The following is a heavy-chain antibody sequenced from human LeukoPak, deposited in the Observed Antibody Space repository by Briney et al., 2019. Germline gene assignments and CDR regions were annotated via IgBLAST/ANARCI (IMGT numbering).Heavy chain of an antibody. Sequence: GGSLRLSCAASGFTFSSYGMHWVRQAPGKGLEWVAVISFDGSHKYYADSVTGRFTISRDNSKNSLYLQMNSLRAEDTAVYYCARVRDSSGYSSSWFDPWGQGTLVTVSS. V-gene: IGHV3-30*12. CDR3: ARVRDSSGYSSSWFDP. D-gene: IGHD3-22*01. CDR1: GFTFSSYG. J-gene: IGHJ5*02. CDR2: ISFDGSHK.